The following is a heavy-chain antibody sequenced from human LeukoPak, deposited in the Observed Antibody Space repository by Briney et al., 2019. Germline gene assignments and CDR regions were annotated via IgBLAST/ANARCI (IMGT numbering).Heavy chain of an antibody. D-gene: IGHD6-19*01. V-gene: IGHV4-30-4*01. Sequence: SETLSLTCAVYGGSFSGYYWSWIRQPPGKGLEWIGYIYYSGSTYYNPSLKSRVTISVDTSKNQFSLKLSSVTAADTAVYYCARDVSGWADYWGQGTLVTVSS. CDR3: ARDVSGWADY. CDR2: IYYSGST. J-gene: IGHJ4*02. CDR1: GGSFSGYY.